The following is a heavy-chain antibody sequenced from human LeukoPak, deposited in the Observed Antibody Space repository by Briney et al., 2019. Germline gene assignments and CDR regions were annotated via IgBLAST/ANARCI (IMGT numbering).Heavy chain of an antibody. D-gene: IGHD3-10*01. J-gene: IGHJ4*02. V-gene: IGHV3-30-3*01. Sequence: GGSLRLSCAASGFTFSTYAMHWVRQGPGEGLEWVGVISYDGSNKYYADSVKGRFTISRDNSKNTLYLQMSSLSAEDTAVYYCARTTTPHYYGSGSYALGYWGQGTLVTVPS. CDR3: ARTTTPHYYGSGSYALGY. CDR1: GFTFSTYA. CDR2: ISYDGSNK.